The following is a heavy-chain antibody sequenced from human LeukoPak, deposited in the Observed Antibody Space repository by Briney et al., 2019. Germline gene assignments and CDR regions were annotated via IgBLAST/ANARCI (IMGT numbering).Heavy chain of an antibody. CDR1: GFTVSSNY. CDR3: ARGAGYNYPYYFDY. D-gene: IGHD5-24*01. V-gene: IGHV3-53*01. J-gene: IGHJ4*02. CDR2: IYGGGNI. Sequence: GGSLRLSCAASGFTVSSNYMNWVRQAPGKGLEWVSVIYGGGNIYYADSVKGRFTISRDNSKNTLYLQMDSLRAEDTAVYYCARGAGYNYPYYFDYWGQGTLVTVSS.